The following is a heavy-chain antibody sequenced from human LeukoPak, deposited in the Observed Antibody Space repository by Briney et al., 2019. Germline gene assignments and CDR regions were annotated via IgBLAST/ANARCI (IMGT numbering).Heavy chain of an antibody. CDR1: GFTFSSYW. D-gene: IGHD3-10*01. CDR3: ARVGYYASGPFSYFDY. Sequence: GGSLRLSCAASGFTFSSYWMHWVRQAPGKGLVWVSRINSDGSSTSYADSVKGRFTISRDNSKNTLYRQMNSLSVEDTAVYYCARVGYYASGPFSYFDYWGQGTLVTVSS. V-gene: IGHV3-74*01. J-gene: IGHJ4*02. CDR2: INSDGSST.